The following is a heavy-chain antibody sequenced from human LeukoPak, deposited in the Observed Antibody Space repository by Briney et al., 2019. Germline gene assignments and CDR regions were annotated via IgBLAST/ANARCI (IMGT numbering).Heavy chain of an antibody. D-gene: IGHD3-22*01. CDR3: ARDLAAAVNYYDSSGYYYYYYGMDV. Sequence: PSETLSLTCAVYGGPFSGYYWSWIRQPPGKGLEWVSSISSSSSYIYYADSVKGRFTISRDNAKNSLYLQMNSLRAEDTAVYYCARDLAAAVNYYDSSGYYYYYYGMDVWGQGTTVTVSS. J-gene: IGHJ6*02. CDR2: ISSSSSYI. CDR1: GGPFSGYY. V-gene: IGHV3-21*01.